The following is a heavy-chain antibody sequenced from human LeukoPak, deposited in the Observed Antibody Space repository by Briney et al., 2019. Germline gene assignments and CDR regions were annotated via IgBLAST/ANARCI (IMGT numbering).Heavy chain of an antibody. CDR1: GFTFSNAW. CDR3: TTGPRYCSSTSCYDPPFY. Sequence: GGSLRLSCAASGFTFSNAWMSWVRQAPGKGLEWVGRIKSKTDDGTTDYAAPVKGRFTISRDDSKNTLYLQMNSLKTEDTAVYYCTTGPRYCSSTSCYDPPFYWGQGTLVTVSS. D-gene: IGHD2-2*01. CDR2: IKSKTDDGTT. V-gene: IGHV3-15*01. J-gene: IGHJ4*02.